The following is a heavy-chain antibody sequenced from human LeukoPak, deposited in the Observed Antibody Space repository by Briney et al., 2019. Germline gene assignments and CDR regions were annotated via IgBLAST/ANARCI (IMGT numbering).Heavy chain of an antibody. Sequence: TSVKVSFKSSGYAFTIYGFSWVRHGPGQGQGLVGWISAYNGNTNYAQKLQGRVAMTTDTSTSTAYMELRSLRSDDTAVYYCARAPRSIMTFDIWGQGTMVTVSS. J-gene: IGHJ3*02. V-gene: IGHV1-18*01. D-gene: IGHD3-16*01. CDR3: ARAPRSIMTFDI. CDR2: ISAYNGNT. CDR1: GYAFTIYG.